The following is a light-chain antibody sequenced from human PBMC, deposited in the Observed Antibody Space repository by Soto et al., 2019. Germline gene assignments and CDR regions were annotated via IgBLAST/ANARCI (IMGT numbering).Light chain of an antibody. CDR2: GAS. CDR1: QSISND. CDR3: QQYNKWPLT. V-gene: IGKV3-15*01. J-gene: IGKJ4*01. Sequence: IVMTQSPATLFVSPGERATLSCRASQSISNDLAWYQQKPGQAPRLLIYGASTRATGFPARFSGSGSGTEFTLTISSLQSEDFAVYYCQQYNKWPLTFGGGTKVDNK.